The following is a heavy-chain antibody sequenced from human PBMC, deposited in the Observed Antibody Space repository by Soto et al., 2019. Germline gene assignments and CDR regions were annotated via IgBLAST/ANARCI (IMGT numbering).Heavy chain of an antibody. CDR3: ARDVDDSGSVFNY. CDR1: GGSISSGGYY. Sequence: TLSLTCTVSGGSISSGGYYWSWIRQHSGKGLEWIGYIHYSGSTYYDPSLKSRVSMSVDTSKNQFSLKLSSVTAADTAVYYCARDVDDSGSVFNYWGQGTLVTVSS. J-gene: IGHJ4*02. V-gene: IGHV4-31*03. CDR2: IHYSGST. D-gene: IGHD3-10*01.